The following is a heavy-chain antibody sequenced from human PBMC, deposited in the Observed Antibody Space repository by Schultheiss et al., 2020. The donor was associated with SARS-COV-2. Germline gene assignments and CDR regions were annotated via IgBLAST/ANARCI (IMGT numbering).Heavy chain of an antibody. Sequence: GESLKISCAASGFTFSDHYMDWVRQAPGKGLVWVSRINSDGSSTSYADSVKGRFTISRDNAKNSLYLQMNSLRAEDTAVYYCAGGSYYRGFDPWGQGTLVTVSS. CDR2: INSDGSST. V-gene: IGHV3-74*01. D-gene: IGHD1-26*01. J-gene: IGHJ5*02. CDR3: AGGSYYRGFDP. CDR1: GFTFSDHY.